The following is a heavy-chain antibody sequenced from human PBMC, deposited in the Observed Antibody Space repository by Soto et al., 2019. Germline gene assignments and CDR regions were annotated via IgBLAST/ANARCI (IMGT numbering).Heavy chain of an antibody. D-gene: IGHD3-16*02. J-gene: IGHJ4*02. CDR2: IYHSGST. Sequence: PSETLSLTCTISGGSISSGGYSWSWIRQPPGKGREWIGYIYHSGSTYYNPSLKSRVTISVDRSKNQFSLKLSSVTAADTAVYYCAAHGRMITFGGVIDYYFDYWGQGTLVTVSS. CDR1: GGSISSGGYS. CDR3: AAHGRMITFGGVIDYYFDY. V-gene: IGHV4-30-2*01.